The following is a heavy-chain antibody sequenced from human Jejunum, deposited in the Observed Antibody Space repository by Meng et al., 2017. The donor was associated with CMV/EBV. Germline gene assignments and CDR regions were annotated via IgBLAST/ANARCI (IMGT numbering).Heavy chain of an antibody. CDR3: ARGESRGYYYFDY. CDR2: SSSRGNT. V-gene: IGHV4-4*07. J-gene: IGHJ4*02. D-gene: IGHD3-22*01. Sequence: QVHLQESGPGLVSPSEXLSLTCTVSGDSISNYYCSWIRQPAGKKLEWIGCSSSRGNTNYTPSLKSRVIMSLDTSTHQFFLKLTSVTAADTALYYCARGESRGYYYFDYWGQGILVTVSS. CDR1: GDSISNYY.